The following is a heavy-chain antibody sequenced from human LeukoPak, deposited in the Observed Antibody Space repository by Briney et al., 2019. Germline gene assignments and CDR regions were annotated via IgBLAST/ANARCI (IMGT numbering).Heavy chain of an antibody. D-gene: IGHD3-10*01. CDR1: GFTFRDYY. CDR3: ARDSRDVLLWLGARGNAFDI. CDR2: ISSSSSYI. V-gene: IGHV3-11*06. J-gene: IGHJ3*02. Sequence: PGGSLRLSCVASGFTFRDYYMSWIRRAPGKGLEWVSYISSSSSYIDYADSVKGRFTISRDNAKNSLHLQMKSLRAEDTAVYYCARDSRDVLLWLGARGNAFDIWGQGTMVTVSS.